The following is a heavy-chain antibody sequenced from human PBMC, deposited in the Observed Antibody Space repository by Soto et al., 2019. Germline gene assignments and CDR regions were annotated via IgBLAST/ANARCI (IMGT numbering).Heavy chain of an antibody. CDR2: IIPILGIA. D-gene: IGHD6-19*01. V-gene: IGHV1-69*04. CDR1: GGTFSSYP. CDR3: ARVGIAVAGQNNWFDP. J-gene: IGHJ5*02. Sequence: ASVKVSCKASGGTFSSYPISWVRQAPGQGLEWMGRIIPILGIANYAQKFQGRVTITADKSTSTAYMELSSLRSEDTAVYYCARVGIAVAGQNNWFDPWGQGTLVTVSS.